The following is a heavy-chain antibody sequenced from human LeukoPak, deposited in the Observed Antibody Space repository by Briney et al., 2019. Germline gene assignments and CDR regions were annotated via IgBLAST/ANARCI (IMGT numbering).Heavy chain of an antibody. CDR2: INHSGST. Sequence: KTSETLSLTCAVYGGSFSGYYWSWIRQPPGKGLEWIGEINHSGSTNYNPSLKSRVTISVDTSKNQFSLKLSSVTAADTAVYYCARGYYDSSGYYEEYYFDYWGQGTLVTVSS. CDR3: ARGYYDSSGYYEEYYFDY. CDR1: GGSFSGYY. D-gene: IGHD3-22*01. J-gene: IGHJ4*02. V-gene: IGHV4-34*01.